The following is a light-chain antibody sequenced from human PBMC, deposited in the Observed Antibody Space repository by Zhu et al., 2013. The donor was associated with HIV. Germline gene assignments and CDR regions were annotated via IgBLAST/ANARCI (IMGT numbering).Light chain of an antibody. J-gene: IGKJ2*01. V-gene: IGKV3D-15*01. Sequence: DIVMTQSPATLSVSPGETATLSCRASQNVGRSLAWYQVKPGQAPRLLIYGASSRATGIPDRFSGSGSGTEFTLTISSLQSEDFAVYYCQQYNDWPQTFGQGTKLQIK. CDR3: QQYNDWPQT. CDR1: QNVGRS. CDR2: GAS.